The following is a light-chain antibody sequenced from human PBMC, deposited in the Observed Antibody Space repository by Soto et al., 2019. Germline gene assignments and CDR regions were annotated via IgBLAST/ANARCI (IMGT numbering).Light chain of an antibody. Sequence: VLAQSLVTLSFSPGATATLSCRASQGVSSNLAWYQQNPGQAPRLLIFDASNRATGIPARFSGSGSGTDFTHTISSLEPEDFAVYYCQHHSNWPLTFGGGTKVDIK. CDR3: QHHSNWPLT. V-gene: IGKV3-11*01. CDR2: DAS. J-gene: IGKJ4*01. CDR1: QGVSSN.